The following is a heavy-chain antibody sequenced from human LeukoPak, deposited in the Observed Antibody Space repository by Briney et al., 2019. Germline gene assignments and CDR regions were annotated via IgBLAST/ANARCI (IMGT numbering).Heavy chain of an antibody. CDR3: ARHYYDRSGQPYRFDS. V-gene: IGHV4-38-2*01. CDR1: GYSISSGYY. Sequence: SETLSLTCAVSGYSISSGYYWGWIRQPPGKGLEWIGSIYHSGSTYYNPSLKSRVTISVDTSKNQFSLKLSSVTAADTAVYYCARHYYDRSGQPYRFDSWGQGTLVTVSS. D-gene: IGHD3-22*01. J-gene: IGHJ4*02. CDR2: IYHSGST.